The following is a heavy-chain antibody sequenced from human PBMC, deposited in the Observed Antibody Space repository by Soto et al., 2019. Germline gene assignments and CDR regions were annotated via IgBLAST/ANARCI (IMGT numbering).Heavy chain of an antibody. CDR3: ARRYDFWSGYPYFDY. CDR2: ISAYNGNT. Sequence: ASVKVSCKASGYTFTSYGISWVRQAPGQGLEWMGWISAYNGNTNYAQKLQGRVTMTTDTSTSTAYMELRSLRSDDTAVYYCARRYDFWSGYPYFDYWGQGTLVTVSS. V-gene: IGHV1-18*04. D-gene: IGHD3-3*01. J-gene: IGHJ4*02. CDR1: GYTFTSYG.